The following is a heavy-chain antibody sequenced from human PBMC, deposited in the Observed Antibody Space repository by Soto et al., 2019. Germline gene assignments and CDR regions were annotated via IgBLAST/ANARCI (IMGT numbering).Heavy chain of an antibody. CDR1: GFTFSSYG. D-gene: IGHD2-2*01. V-gene: IGHV3-30*18. CDR3: ANGHCSSTSCYVLYFQH. Sequence: GGSLRLSCAASGFTFSSYGMHWVRQAPGKGLEWVAVISYDGSNKYYADSVKGRFTISRDNSKNTLYLQMNSLRAEDTAVYYCANGHCSSTSCYVLYFQHWGQGTLVTVSS. J-gene: IGHJ1*01. CDR2: ISYDGSNK.